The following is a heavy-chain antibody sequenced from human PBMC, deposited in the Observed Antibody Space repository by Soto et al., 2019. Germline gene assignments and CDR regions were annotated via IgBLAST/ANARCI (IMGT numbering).Heavy chain of an antibody. CDR1: GGTFSSYA. J-gene: IGHJ3*02. CDR2: IIPIFGTS. D-gene: IGHD3-22*01. V-gene: IGHV1-69*01. CDR3: ARVLKGYYDSSGYACDI. Sequence: QVQLVQSGAEVKKPGSSVKVSCKASGGTFSSYAISWVRQSPGQGLEWMGGIIPIFGTSNHAPKFQGRVTITEDESTSTAYMELSSLRSEDTAVYYCARVLKGYYDSSGYACDIWGQGKMVTVSS.